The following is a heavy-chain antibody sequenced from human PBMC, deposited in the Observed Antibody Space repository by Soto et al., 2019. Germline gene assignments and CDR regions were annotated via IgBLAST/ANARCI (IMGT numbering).Heavy chain of an antibody. CDR3: ARESSGPDWRYYGMDV. D-gene: IGHD6-19*01. Sequence: QVQLVQSGAEVKKPGASVKVSCKASGYTFTSYGISWVRQAPGQGLEWMGWISAYNGNTNYAQKLQGRVTMTTDTSTSTAYMELRSLRSDDTAVYYCARESSGPDWRYYGMDVWGQGSTVTVSS. CDR2: ISAYNGNT. V-gene: IGHV1-18*01. CDR1: GYTFTSYG. J-gene: IGHJ6*02.